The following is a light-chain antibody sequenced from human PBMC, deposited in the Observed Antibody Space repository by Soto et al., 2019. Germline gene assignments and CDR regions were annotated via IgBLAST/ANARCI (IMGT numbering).Light chain of an antibody. J-gene: IGKJ1*01. Sequence: DIQMTQSPSTLSASVGDRVTITCRATENINTWLAWYQQKPGKAPKLLIYDASGLESGVPSRFSGSGSGTEFTLTISSLQPDDSASYYCQQYKSSSPWTFGQGTKVDI. CDR1: ENINTW. CDR2: DAS. V-gene: IGKV1-5*01. CDR3: QQYKSSSPWT.